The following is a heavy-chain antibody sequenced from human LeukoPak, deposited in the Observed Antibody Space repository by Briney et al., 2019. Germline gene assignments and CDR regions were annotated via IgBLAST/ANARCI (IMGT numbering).Heavy chain of an antibody. J-gene: IGHJ4*02. CDR3: ARDRYSSGWYLFDY. D-gene: IGHD6-19*01. CDR1: GYTFTSYY. CDR2: INPSGGGT. Sequence: GASVKVSFKASGYTFTSYYIHWVRQAPGQGLEWMGIINPSGGGTGYAQKFQGRVTMTRDTSTSTVYMELSSLRSEDTAVYYCARDRYSSGWYLFDYWGQGTLVTVSS. V-gene: IGHV1-46*01.